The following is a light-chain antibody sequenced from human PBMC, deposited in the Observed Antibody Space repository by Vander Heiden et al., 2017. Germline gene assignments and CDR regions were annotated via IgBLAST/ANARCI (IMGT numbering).Light chain of an antibody. J-gene: IGKJ2*01. Sequence: DIQMTQSPSSLSASVGDRVTITCRASHTMANYLNWYQQKPGKAPQLLIYGASNLKSGVPSRFSGSGSHTEFTLTISSLQPEDFATYYCQQTYGTLYTFGQGTKLAIK. CDR2: GAS. CDR1: HTMANY. V-gene: IGKV1-39*01. CDR3: QQTYGTLYT.